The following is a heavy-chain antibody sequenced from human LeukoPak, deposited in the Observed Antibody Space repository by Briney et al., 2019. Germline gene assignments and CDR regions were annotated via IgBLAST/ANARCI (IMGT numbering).Heavy chain of an antibody. CDR2: INPNSGDT. V-gene: IGHV1-2*02. CDR1: GYIFTGYY. D-gene: IGHD3-16*01. Sequence: GSVKVSCKASGYIFTGYYMHWVRQAPGQGLEWMGWINPNSGDTNYAQKFQGRVTMTRDTSISTAYMELSRLRSDGTAVYYCARVRYRLAETYIDYWGQGTLVTVSS. J-gene: IGHJ4*02. CDR3: ARVRYRLAETYIDY.